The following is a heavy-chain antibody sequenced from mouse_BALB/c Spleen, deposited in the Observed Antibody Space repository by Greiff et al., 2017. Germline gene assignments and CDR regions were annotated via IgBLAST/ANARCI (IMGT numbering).Heavy chain of an antibody. Sequence: QVQLQQSGAELMKPGASVKISCKATGYTFSSYWIEWVKQRPGHGLEWIGEILPGSGSTNYNEKFKGKATLTADTSSSTAYMQISSLTSEDSAVYFCARSTMITTYAMDYWGQGTSVTVSS. CDR2: ILPGSGST. CDR1: GYTFSSYW. V-gene: IGHV1-9*01. D-gene: IGHD2-4*01. J-gene: IGHJ4*01. CDR3: ARSTMITTYAMDY.